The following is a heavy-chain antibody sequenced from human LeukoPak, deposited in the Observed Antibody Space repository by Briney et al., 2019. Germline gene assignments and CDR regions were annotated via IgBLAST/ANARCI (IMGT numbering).Heavy chain of an antibody. Sequence: ASVKVSCKASGYTFTSYAMHWVRQAPGQRLEWLGWINAGNGNTKYSQKFQGRVTITRDTSASTAYMELSSLRSEDTAVYYCARRGFYGDYGDYWGQGTLVTVSS. J-gene: IGHJ4*02. CDR2: INAGNGNT. D-gene: IGHD4-17*01. CDR3: ARRGFYGDYGDY. V-gene: IGHV1-3*01. CDR1: GYTFTSYA.